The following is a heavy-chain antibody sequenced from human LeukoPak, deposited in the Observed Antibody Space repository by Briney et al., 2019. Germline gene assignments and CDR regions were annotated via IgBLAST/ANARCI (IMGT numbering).Heavy chain of an antibody. J-gene: IGHJ4*02. Sequence: ASVEVSCKASGYTFTDSYMHWVRQAPGQGLEWMGWINPNSGGTNYAQKFQGRVTMTRDTSITTAYMDLSRLRSDDTAVYYCARDPGYCSGGSCYSGEVVDYWGQGTLVTVSS. CDR1: GYTFTDSY. V-gene: IGHV1-2*02. CDR3: ARDPGYCSGGSCYSGEVVDY. CDR2: INPNSGGT. D-gene: IGHD2-15*01.